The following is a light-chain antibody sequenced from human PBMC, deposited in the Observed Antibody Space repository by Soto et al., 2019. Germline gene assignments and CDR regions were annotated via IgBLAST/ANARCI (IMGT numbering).Light chain of an antibody. Sequence: QSALTQPPSASGSPGQSLTISCTGTSSDVGGYNRVSWYQQPPGKAPKLLIYDVSNRPSGGSTRFSGSKSGNTASLTISGLQAEDEADYYCTSYATGSAYVFGPGTKVTVL. J-gene: IGLJ1*01. CDR2: DVS. CDR1: SSDVGGYNR. CDR3: TSYATGSAYV. V-gene: IGLV2-18*02.